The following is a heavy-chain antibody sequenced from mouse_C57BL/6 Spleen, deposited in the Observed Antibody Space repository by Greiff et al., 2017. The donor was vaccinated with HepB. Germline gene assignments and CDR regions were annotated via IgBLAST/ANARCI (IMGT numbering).Heavy chain of an antibody. J-gene: IGHJ2*01. CDR1: GFTFSDYY. Sequence: EVKLMESEGGLVQPGSSMKLSCTASGFTFSDYYMAWVRQVPEKGLEWVANINYDGSSTYYLDSLKSRFIISRDNAKNILYLQMSSLKSEDTATYYCARDYGNEIDYWGQGTTLTVSS. V-gene: IGHV5-16*01. CDR2: INYDGSST. CDR3: ARDYGNEIDY. D-gene: IGHD2-1*01.